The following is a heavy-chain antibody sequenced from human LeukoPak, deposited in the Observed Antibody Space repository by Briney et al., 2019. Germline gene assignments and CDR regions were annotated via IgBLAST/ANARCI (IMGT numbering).Heavy chain of an antibody. J-gene: IGHJ1*01. CDR2: INPNSGGT. V-gene: IGHV1-2*02. CDR1: GYTFTGYY. CDR3: GRVLSGSFSEYFQH. D-gene: IGHD1-26*01. Sequence: ASVKVSCKASGYTFTGYYMHWVRQAPGQGLEWMGWINPNSGGTNYAQKFQGRVTMTRDTSISPAYMELSRLRSDNTAVYYCGRVLSGSFSEYFQHWGQGTLVTVSS.